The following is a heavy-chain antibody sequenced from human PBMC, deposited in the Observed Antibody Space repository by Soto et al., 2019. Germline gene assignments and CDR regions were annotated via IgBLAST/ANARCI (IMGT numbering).Heavy chain of an antibody. J-gene: IGHJ6*02. CDR1: GGSFSGYY. Sequence: QVQLQQWGAGLLKPSETLSLTCAVYGGSFSGYYWSWIRQPPGKGLEWIGEINHSGSTNYNPSLKRRVTISVDTSKNQFSLKLSSGTAADTAVYYCARSGIVGATISYYYYGMDVWGQGTTVTVS. D-gene: IGHD1-26*01. V-gene: IGHV4-34*01. CDR3: ARSGIVGATISYYYYGMDV. CDR2: INHSGST.